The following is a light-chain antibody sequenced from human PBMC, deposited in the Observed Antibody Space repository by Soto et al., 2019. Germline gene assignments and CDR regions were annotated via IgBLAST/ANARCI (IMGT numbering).Light chain of an antibody. CDR3: SSYTSSSTLYV. J-gene: IGLJ1*01. CDR2: EVS. CDR1: RSDVGGYNY. Sequence: QSVLTQPASVSGSPGQSITVSCTGTRSDVGGYNYVSWYQQHPGKAPKLIIYEVSNRPSGVSYRFSGSKSGNTASLTISGLQAEDEADYYCSSYTSSSTLYVFGTGTKVTVL. V-gene: IGLV2-14*01.